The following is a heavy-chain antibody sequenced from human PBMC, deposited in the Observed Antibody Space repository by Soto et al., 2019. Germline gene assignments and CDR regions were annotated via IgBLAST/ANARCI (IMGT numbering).Heavy chain of an antibody. D-gene: IGHD3-10*01. CDR3: ARTSANYFDY. CDR2: ISAYNGNT. V-gene: IGHV1-18*01. CDR1: GYTFTIYG. Sequence: SVKVSCKGSGYTFTIYGIIWVRQAPGQGLEWMGWISAYNGNTNYAQKLQGRVTMTTDTSTSTAYMELRSLRSDDTAVYYCARTSANYFDYWGQGTLVTVSS. J-gene: IGHJ4*02.